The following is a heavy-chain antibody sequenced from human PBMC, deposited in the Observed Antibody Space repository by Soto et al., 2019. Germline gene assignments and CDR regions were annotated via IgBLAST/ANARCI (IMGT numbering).Heavy chain of an antibody. CDR3: ARGQVVAAQH. D-gene: IGHD2-15*01. CDR1: GGSISSGGYS. V-gene: IGHV4-30-2*01. J-gene: IGHJ4*02. Sequence: QLQLQESGSGLVKPSQTLSLTCAVSGGSISSGGYSWSWIRQPPGKGLEWIGYIYHSGSTYYNPSLXSXTXLXXDRSKNQCALKLSSVTAADTAVYYCARGQVVAAQHWGQGTLVTVSS. CDR2: IYHSGST.